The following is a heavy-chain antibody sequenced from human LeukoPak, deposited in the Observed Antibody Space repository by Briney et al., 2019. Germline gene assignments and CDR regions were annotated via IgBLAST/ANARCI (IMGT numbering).Heavy chain of an antibody. Sequence: ASVKVSCKTSGYTFTSHGINWVRQAPGQGLEWMGWISTYNGDTNSAQKFQGRVTLTTDTSTSTAYMELRSLRYDDTAVYYCTRRGPPATNWFDPWGQGTLVTVSS. CDR1: GYTFTSHG. D-gene: IGHD3-10*01. J-gene: IGHJ5*02. CDR2: ISTYNGDT. CDR3: TRRGPPATNWFDP. V-gene: IGHV1-18*01.